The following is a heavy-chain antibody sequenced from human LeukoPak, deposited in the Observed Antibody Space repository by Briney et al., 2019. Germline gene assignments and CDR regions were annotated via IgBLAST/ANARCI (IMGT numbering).Heavy chain of an antibody. J-gene: IGHJ4*02. CDR1: GGSISSGGYY. CDR2: IYYSGST. V-gene: IGHV4-31*03. Sequence: PSETLSLTCTVSGGSISSGGYYWSWIRQHPGRGLEWIGYIYYSGSTYYNPSLKSRVTISVDTSKNQFSLKLSSVTAADTAVYYCARGPTSAPFDYWGQGTLVTVSS. CDR3: ARGPTSAPFDY.